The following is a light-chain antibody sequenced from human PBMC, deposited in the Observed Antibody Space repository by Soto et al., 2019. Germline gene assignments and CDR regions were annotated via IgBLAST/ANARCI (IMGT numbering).Light chain of an antibody. CDR2: RNN. Sequence: QSVLTQPPSASGTPGQRVTISCSGSSSNIGSNYVYWYQHLTGTAPKLLIYRNNQRPSGVPDRFSGSKSGTSAALASSGLRSEDEADYYCATWDDSLSNYVFGTGTKLTVL. V-gene: IGLV1-47*01. CDR3: ATWDDSLSNYV. CDR1: SSNIGSNY. J-gene: IGLJ1*01.